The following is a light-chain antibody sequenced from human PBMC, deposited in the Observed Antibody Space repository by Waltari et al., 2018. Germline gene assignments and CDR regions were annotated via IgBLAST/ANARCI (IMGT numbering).Light chain of an antibody. CDR3: CSYDGTYTI. CDR1: SSDVGRYKF. J-gene: IGLJ2*01. CDR2: AVN. Sequence: QSALTQPRSVSGSPGQSVTISCTGTSSDVGRYKFVSWYQQHPGKAPTPLIYAVNKRPSGFPDRFSGARAGNAASLTISGLQAEDETDYYCCSYDGTYTIFGGGTKLTVL. V-gene: IGLV2-11*01.